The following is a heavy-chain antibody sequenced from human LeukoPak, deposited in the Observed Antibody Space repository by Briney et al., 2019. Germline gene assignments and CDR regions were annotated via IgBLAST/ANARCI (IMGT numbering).Heavy chain of an antibody. CDR2: INPNSGGT. D-gene: IGHD5-12*01. CDR3: ARVGEYNGNDYCAFDS. J-gene: IGHJ3*02. CDR1: GYTFTGYY. Sequence: GASVKVSCKASGYTFTGYYMHWVRQAPGQGLEWMGWINPNSGGTNYAQKFQGRVTMTRDTSISTAYMELSRLRSDDTAVYYCARVGEYNGNDYCAFDSWGQGTMVTVSS. V-gene: IGHV1-2*02.